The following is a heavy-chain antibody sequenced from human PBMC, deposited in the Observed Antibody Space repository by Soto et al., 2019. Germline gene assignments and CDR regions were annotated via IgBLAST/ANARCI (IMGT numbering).Heavy chain of an antibody. J-gene: IGHJ4*02. V-gene: IGHV3-30-3*01. CDR2: ISYDGSNK. CDR1: GFTFSSYA. D-gene: IGHD6-13*01. CDR3: ARERVKAAAPWVDY. Sequence: QVQLVESGGGVVQPGRSLRLSCAASGFTFSSYAMHWVRQAPGKGLEWVAVISYDGSNKYYADSVKGRFTISRDNSKKTLYLQMNSLRAEETAVYYCARERVKAAAPWVDYWGQGTLVTVSS.